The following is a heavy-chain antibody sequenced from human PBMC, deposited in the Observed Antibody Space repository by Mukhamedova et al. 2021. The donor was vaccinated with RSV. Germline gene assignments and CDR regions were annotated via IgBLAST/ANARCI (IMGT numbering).Heavy chain of an antibody. CDR2: VPLSGAT. CDR3: SRGRGYGCDYFYFY. J-gene: IGHJ4*01. D-gene: IGHD2-15*01. V-gene: IGHV4-39*07. Sequence: WGWIRQAPGTGLEWLGSVPLSGATQYNPSLKSRVSMSIDTSKNLFSLTLNSLTAADTAFYSCSRGRGYGCDYFYFY.